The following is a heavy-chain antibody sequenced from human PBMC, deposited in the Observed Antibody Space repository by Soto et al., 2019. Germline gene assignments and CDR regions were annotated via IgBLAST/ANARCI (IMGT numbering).Heavy chain of an antibody. CDR2: MSYSGST. Sequence: PSETLSLTCTVSGGSISSYYWSWIRQPPGKGLEWIGYMSYSGSTNYNPSLKSRVTISVDTSKNQFSLKLSSVTAADTAVYYCARRSGYYGPPYLDYWGQGTLVTVS. CDR3: ARRSGYYGPPYLDY. CDR1: GGSISSYY. V-gene: IGHV4-59*08. D-gene: IGHD3-3*01. J-gene: IGHJ4*02.